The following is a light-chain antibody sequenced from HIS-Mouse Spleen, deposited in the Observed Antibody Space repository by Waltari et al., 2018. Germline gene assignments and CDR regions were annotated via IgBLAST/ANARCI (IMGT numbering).Light chain of an antibody. Sequence: DIQLTQSPSFLFASVGDRVTITCRARQGISSYLAWYQQKPGKAPKLLIYAASTLQSWVPSRFSGSGSGTEFTLTISSLQPEDFATYYCQQLNSYPPTFGQGTKVEIK. J-gene: IGKJ1*01. V-gene: IGKV1-9*01. CDR1: QGISSY. CDR2: AAS. CDR3: QQLNSYPPT.